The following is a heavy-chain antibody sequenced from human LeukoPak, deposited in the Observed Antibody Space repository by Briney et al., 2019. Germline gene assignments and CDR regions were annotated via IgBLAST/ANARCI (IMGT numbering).Heavy chain of an antibody. Sequence: PGGSLRLSCAASGFTFSYYWMHWVRQVPGKGLVWVSRMNIDGSNTNYADSVKGRFTISRDNAKNTLYLQMNSLRAEDTAVYYCARVALMYYGSGSYYEAWGQGTLVTVSS. CDR3: ARVALMYYGSGSYYEA. CDR1: GFTFSYYW. V-gene: IGHV3-74*01. D-gene: IGHD3-10*01. CDR2: MNIDGSNT. J-gene: IGHJ5*02.